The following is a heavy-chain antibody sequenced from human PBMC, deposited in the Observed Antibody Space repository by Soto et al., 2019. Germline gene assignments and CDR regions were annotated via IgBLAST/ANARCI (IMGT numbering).Heavy chain of an antibody. Sequence: EVQLLESGVCLVQPGGSLSLSCAAYGFTFSSYAMSWVRQAPGKGLEWVSGISGSGGSTYYADYVKGRFTIARDNSKNTLYLQMNSLRAEDTAVYYCAKAPTNYGSGSYYYYWGQGTLVTVSS. CDR3: AKAPTNYGSGSYYYY. CDR2: ISGSGGST. V-gene: IGHV3-23*01. J-gene: IGHJ4*02. D-gene: IGHD3-10*01. CDR1: GFTFSSYA.